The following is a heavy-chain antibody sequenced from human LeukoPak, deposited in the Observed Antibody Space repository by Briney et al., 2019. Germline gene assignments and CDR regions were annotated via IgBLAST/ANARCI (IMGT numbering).Heavy chain of an antibody. CDR1: GVTLSNGW. J-gene: IGHJ5*01. V-gene: IGHV3-7*01. Sequence: GGALRLSCAGSGVTLSNGWMGGGRQAPGKGGECVANIHPTGSEKSSAHSAEGRFPVSKNNAKNSVYLQMNSLRVEDTGIYYCGRWGVNAGLDSWGQGTLVSVSA. CDR2: IHPTGSEK. CDR3: GRWGVNAGLDS. D-gene: IGHD3-10*01.